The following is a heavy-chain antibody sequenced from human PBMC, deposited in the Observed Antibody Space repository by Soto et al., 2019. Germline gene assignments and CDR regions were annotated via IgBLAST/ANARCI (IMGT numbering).Heavy chain of an antibody. J-gene: IGHJ5*02. D-gene: IGHD6-13*01. V-gene: IGHV3-30*04. Sequence: QVQLVESGGGVVQAGRSLRLSCAASGYNFRSYAMHWVRQAPGKGLEWVAVISYDESHEYYADSVKGRFTISRDNSKNTLYLQMNSLRGDDKAVYYWARAGYSSSWNWFDPWGQGTQVTVSS. CDR2: ISYDESHE. CDR1: GYNFRSYA. CDR3: ARAGYSSSWNWFDP.